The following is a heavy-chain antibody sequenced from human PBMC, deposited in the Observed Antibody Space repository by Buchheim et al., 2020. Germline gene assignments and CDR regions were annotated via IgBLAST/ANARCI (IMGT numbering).Heavy chain of an antibody. CDR1: GFTFSNAW. CDR3: TSNQHYGDYLGGWFDP. V-gene: IGHV3-15*01. J-gene: IGHJ5*02. D-gene: IGHD4-17*01. CDR2: IKSKTDGGTT. Sequence: EVQLVESGGGLVKPGGSLRLSCAASGFTFSNAWMSWVRQAPGKGLEWVGRIKSKTDGGTTDYAAPVKGRFTNSRADSNNPLYLQMNSLKTEDTAVYYCTSNQHYGDYLGGWFDPWGQGTL.